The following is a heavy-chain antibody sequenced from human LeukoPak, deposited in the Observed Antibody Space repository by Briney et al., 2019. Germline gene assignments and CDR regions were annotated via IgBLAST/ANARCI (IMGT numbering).Heavy chain of an antibody. D-gene: IGHD6-13*01. Sequence: SETLSLTCAVYGGSFSGYYWSWIRQPPGKGLEWIGEINHSGSTNYNPSLKSRVTISVDTSKNQFSLKLSSLTAADTAVYYCARAVTYSSSWYDYWGQGTLVTVSS. V-gene: IGHV4-34*01. CDR1: GGSFSGYY. J-gene: IGHJ4*02. CDR2: INHSGST. CDR3: ARAVTYSSSWYDY.